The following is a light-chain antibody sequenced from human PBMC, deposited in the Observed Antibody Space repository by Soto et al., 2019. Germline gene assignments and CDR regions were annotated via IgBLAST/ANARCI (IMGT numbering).Light chain of an antibody. CDR2: DVS. V-gene: IGLV2-14*01. CDR3: GSYTSSSTVV. CDR1: SSDVGGYNF. Sequence: QSVLTQPASVSGSPGQSITISCTGTSSDVGGYNFVSWYQQHPGTAPKLMIYDVSNRPSGVSNRFSGSKSGNTASLTISGLEPEDEADYYCGSYTSSSTVVFGGGTKLTVL. J-gene: IGLJ2*01.